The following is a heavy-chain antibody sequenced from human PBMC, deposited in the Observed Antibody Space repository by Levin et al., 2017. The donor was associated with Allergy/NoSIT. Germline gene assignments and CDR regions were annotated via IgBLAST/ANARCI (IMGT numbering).Heavy chain of an antibody. V-gene: IGHV3-30*18. CDR2: ISYDGNDK. J-gene: IGHJ4*02. CDR1: GFTFSSFG. D-gene: IGHD6-13*01. CDR3: AKDLTFATSSWALDY. Sequence: GGSLRLSCAASGFTFSSFGMHWVRQAPGKGLEWVAVISYDGNDKYYADSVKGRFTISRDNSKNTLYLQMNSLRPQVTAVYYCAKDLTFATSSWALDYWGQGTLVTVSS.